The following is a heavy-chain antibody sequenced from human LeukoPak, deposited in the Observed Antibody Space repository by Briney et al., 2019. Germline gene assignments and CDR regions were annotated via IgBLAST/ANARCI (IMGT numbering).Heavy chain of an antibody. Sequence: GSLRLSCPASGFTFSRYWMHWVRQAPGKGLVRVSRINSDGSSTINADSVKGRFTISRDNAKNTLYLQMNSLRVEDTAVYFCARGGSPPEALGDAFDIWGQGTMVTVSS. CDR2: INSDGSST. V-gene: IGHV3-74*01. CDR3: ARGGSPPEALGDAFDI. D-gene: IGHD1-26*01. J-gene: IGHJ3*02. CDR1: GFTFSRYW.